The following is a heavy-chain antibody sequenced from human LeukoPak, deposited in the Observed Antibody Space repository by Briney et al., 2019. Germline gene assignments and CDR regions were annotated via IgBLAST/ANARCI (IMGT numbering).Heavy chain of an antibody. J-gene: IGHJ4*02. CDR2: ISSSSYI. D-gene: IGHD6-13*01. V-gene: IGHV3-21*04. CDR3: TRQEGIAAAGPFDY. CDR1: GFTFSSYS. Sequence: GGSLRLSCAASGFTFSSYSMNWVRQAPGKGLEWVSSISSSSYIYYADSVKGRFTISRDNAKNPLYLQMNSLRAEDTAVYYCTRQEGIAAAGPFDYWGQGTLVTVSS.